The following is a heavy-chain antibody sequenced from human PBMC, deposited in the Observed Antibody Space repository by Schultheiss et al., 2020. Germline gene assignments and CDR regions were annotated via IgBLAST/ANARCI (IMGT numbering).Heavy chain of an antibody. Sequence: GESLKISCAASGFTFSSYGMHWVRQAPGKGLEWVAVISYDGSNKYYADSVKGRFTISRDNSKNTLYLQMNSLRAEDTAVYYCAKETLELNGMDVWGQGTTVNGYS. CDR1: GFTFSSYG. J-gene: IGHJ6*02. D-gene: IGHD1-7*01. CDR2: ISYDGSNK. CDR3: AKETLELNGMDV. V-gene: IGHV3-30*18.